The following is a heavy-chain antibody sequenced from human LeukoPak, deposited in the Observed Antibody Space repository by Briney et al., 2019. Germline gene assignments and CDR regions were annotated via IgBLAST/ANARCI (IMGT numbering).Heavy chain of an antibody. CDR1: GGSFSGYY. J-gene: IGHJ5*02. CDR3: AKYDSRGWFDP. V-gene: IGHV4-34*01. D-gene: IGHD3-3*01. CDR2: INHSGST. Sequence: PSETLSLTCAVYGGSFSGYYWSWIRQPPGKGLEWIGEINHSGSTNYNPSLKSRVTISVDTSKNQFSLKLSSVTAADTAVYYCAKYDSRGWFDPWGQGTLVTVSS.